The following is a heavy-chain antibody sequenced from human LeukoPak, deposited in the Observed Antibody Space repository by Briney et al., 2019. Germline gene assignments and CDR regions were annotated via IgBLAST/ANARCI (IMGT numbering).Heavy chain of an antibody. CDR2: INPNSGGT. CDR3: ARDLGAADAFDI. V-gene: IGHV1-2*02. D-gene: IGHD1-26*01. Sequence: GASVKVSCKASGYTFTGYYMHWVRQAPGQGPEWMGWINPNSGGTNYAQKFQGRVTMTRDTSISTAYMELSRLRSDDTAVYYCARDLGAADAFDIWGQGTMVTVSS. CDR1: GYTFTGYY. J-gene: IGHJ3*02.